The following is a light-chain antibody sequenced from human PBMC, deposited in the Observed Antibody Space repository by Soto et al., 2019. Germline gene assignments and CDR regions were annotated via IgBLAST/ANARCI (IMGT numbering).Light chain of an antibody. Sequence: DIQMTQSPSSLSASVGDRVTITCRASQGISNYLVWYQQKPGKVPKLLIYAASTLQSGVPSRFSGRGSGTDFTLTISSLQPEDVATYYCQNSKGAPWTFDQGTKVEIK. V-gene: IGKV1-27*01. J-gene: IGKJ1*01. CDR1: QGISNY. CDR2: AAS. CDR3: QNSKGAPWT.